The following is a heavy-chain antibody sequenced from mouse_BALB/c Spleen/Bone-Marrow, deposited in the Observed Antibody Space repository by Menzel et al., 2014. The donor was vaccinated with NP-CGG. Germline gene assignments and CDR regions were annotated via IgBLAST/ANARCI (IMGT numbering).Heavy chain of an antibody. D-gene: IGHD3-1*01. J-gene: IGHJ2*01. V-gene: IGHV1-5*01. Sequence: VQLQQSGTVLARPGASVKMSCKASGCTFTSYWMHWVKQRPGQGLEWIGAVYPGNSDTSYNQKFKGKAKLTAVTSTSTAYMELSSLTNEDSAVYYCTTLARNYFDYWSQGTTLTVSS. CDR2: VYPGNSDT. CDR3: TTLARNYFDY. CDR1: GCTFTSYW.